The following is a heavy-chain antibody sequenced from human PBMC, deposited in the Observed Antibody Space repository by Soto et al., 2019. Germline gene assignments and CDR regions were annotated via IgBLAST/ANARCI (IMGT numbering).Heavy chain of an antibody. CDR3: ARDGSGWASYFDY. J-gene: IGHJ4*02. CDR1: GFTFSDFY. CDR2: ISTTSSYT. D-gene: IGHD6-19*01. Sequence: QVQLVESGGGLVKPGGSLRLSCAASGFTFSDFYMSWIRQAPGKGLEWVSYISTTSSYTNYADSGKGRFTISRDNAKNALYLQMNSLRAEDTAVYYCARDGSGWASYFDYWGQGTRVTVSS. V-gene: IGHV3-11*05.